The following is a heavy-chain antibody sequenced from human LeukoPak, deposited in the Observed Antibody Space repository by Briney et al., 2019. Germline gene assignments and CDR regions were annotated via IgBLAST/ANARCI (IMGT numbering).Heavy chain of an antibody. V-gene: IGHV4-61*02. D-gene: IGHD3-3*01. CDR2: IYPSGNT. Sequence: SETLSLTCTVSGDSISNSRHHWRWLRQPAGKGLEWIGRIYPSGNTNYNPSLKSRLTISLDTSKNQFSLNLKSVTAADTAMYYCARDGVVTMELDSWGQGTLVTVSS. CDR1: GDSISNSRHH. J-gene: IGHJ4*02. CDR3: ARDGVVTMELDS.